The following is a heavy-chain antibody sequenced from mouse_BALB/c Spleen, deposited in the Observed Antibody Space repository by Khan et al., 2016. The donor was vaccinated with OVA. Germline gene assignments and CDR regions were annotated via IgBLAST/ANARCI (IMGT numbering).Heavy chain of an antibody. Sequence: EVELVESGGGLVQPGGSRKLSCAASGFTFSGFGMHWVRQAPEKGLEWVAYISSGSSTIYYADTVKGRFTISRDTPKHTLFLQMASLRSEDTAMYYCARTGYYYFDYWGQGTTLTVSS. D-gene: IGHD2-3*01. V-gene: IGHV5-17*02. J-gene: IGHJ2*01. CDR2: ISSGSSTI. CDR3: ARTGYYYFDY. CDR1: GFTFSGFG.